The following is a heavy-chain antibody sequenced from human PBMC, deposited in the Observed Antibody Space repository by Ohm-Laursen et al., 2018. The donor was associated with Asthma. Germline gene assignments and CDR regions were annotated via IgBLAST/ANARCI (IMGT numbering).Heavy chain of an antibody. V-gene: IGHV4-39*02. CDR2: IFYNGRT. J-gene: IGHJ4*02. CDR3: ARDLRYGEALDY. D-gene: IGHD4-17*01. CDR1: GGSMSSYTYY. Sequence: TLSLTCSVSGGSMSSYTYYWGWVRQPPGKGLEWIGSIFYNGRTNYNPSLNSRVTISMDTSKNQFSLMLSSVTAADTAVYYCARDLRYGEALDYWGQGTLVTVSS.